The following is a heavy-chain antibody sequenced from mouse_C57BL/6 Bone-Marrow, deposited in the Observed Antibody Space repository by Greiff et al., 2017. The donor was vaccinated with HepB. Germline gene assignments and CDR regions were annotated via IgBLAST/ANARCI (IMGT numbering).Heavy chain of an antibody. CDR3: ARRRGLLRFWFAY. J-gene: IGHJ3*01. CDR1: GYTFTDYY. D-gene: IGHD1-1*01. Sequence: EVQLQQSGPELVKPGASVKISCKASGYTFTDYYMNWVKQSNGKSLEWIGDINPNNGGTSYNQKFKGKATLTVDKSSSTAYMELRSLTSEDSAVYYCARRRGLLRFWFAYWGQGTLVTVSA. V-gene: IGHV1-26*01. CDR2: INPNNGGT.